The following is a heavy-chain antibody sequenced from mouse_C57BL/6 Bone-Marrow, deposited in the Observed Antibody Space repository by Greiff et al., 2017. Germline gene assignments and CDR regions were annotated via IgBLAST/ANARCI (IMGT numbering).Heavy chain of an antibody. V-gene: IGHV8-12*01. D-gene: IGHD1-1*01. CDR2: IYWDDDK. J-gene: IGHJ4*01. CDR1: GFSLSTSGMG. Sequence: QVTLKESGPGILQSSQTLSLTCSFSGFSLSTSGMGVSWIRQPSGKGLEWLAHIYWDDDKRYNPSLKSRLTISKDTSRNQVFLKITSVDTADTATYYCARLYYGSSYDYAMDYWGQGTSVTVSS. CDR3: ARLYYGSSYDYAMDY.